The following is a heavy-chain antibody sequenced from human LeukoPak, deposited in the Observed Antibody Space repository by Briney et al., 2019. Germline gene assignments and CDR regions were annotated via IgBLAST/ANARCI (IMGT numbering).Heavy chain of an antibody. Sequence: SETLSLTCAVSGGSISSGGYSWSWIRQPPGKGLEWIVYIYHSGSTYYNPSLKSRVTISVDRSKNQFSLKLSSVTAADTAVYYCARGSQDISSGYYGTILYFDYWGQGTLVTVSS. CDR2: IYHSGST. CDR3: ARGSQDISSGYYGTILYFDY. CDR1: GGSISSGGYS. D-gene: IGHD3-22*01. V-gene: IGHV4-30-2*01. J-gene: IGHJ4*02.